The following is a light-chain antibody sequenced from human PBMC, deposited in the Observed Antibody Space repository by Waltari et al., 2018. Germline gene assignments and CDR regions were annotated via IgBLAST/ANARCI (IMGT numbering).Light chain of an antibody. CDR2: ATS. CDR3: QQSDNLPPYS. J-gene: IGKJ2*03. CDR1: HDISNH. V-gene: IGKV1-33*01. Sequence: DIQMTQSPSSLSASVGDRVTITCQASHDISNHLNWYQQKPGKAPKLLIYATSSLERGVPSRFSGSGSGTDCAFAISSLQPEDIATYYCQQSDNLPPYSFGQGTKLEIK.